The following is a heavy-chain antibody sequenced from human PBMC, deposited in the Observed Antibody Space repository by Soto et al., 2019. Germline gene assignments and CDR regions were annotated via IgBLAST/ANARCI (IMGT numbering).Heavy chain of an antibody. CDR2: ISAYNGNT. Sequence: ASVKVSCKASGYTFTSYGISWVRQAPGQGLEWMGWISAYNGNTNYAQKLQGRVTMTTDTSTSTAYMELRSLRSDDTAVYYCARASSGWYSYYYYGMDVWGQGTTVIVSS. J-gene: IGHJ6*02. CDR1: GYTFTSYG. CDR3: ARASSGWYSYYYYGMDV. D-gene: IGHD6-19*01. V-gene: IGHV1-18*01.